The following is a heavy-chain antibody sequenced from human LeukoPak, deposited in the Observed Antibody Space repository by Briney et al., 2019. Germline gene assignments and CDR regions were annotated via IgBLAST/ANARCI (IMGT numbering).Heavy chain of an antibody. J-gene: IGHJ4*02. CDR1: GGSFSGYY. CDR3: ARRRYSGNYGNFDY. V-gene: IGHV4-34*01. CDR2: INHSGST. D-gene: IGHD1-26*01. Sequence: SETLSLTCAVYGGSFSGYYWSWIRQPPGKGLEWIGEINHSGSTHYNPSLKSRVTISIDNSKNQFSLKLNSVTAADTAMYYCARRRYSGNYGNFDYWGQGTLVTVSS.